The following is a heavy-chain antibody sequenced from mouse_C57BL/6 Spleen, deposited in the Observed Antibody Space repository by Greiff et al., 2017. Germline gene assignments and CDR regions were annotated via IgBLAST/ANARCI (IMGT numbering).Heavy chain of an antibody. CDR3: ARAYYSNSYYFDY. CDR2: IYPGDGDT. V-gene: IGHV1-82*01. CDR1: GYAFSSSW. D-gene: IGHD2-5*01. Sequence: LVESGPELVKPGASVKISCKASGYAFSSSWMNWVKQRPGKGLEWIGRIYPGDGDTNYNGKFKGKATLTADKSSSTAYMQLSSLTSEDSAVYFCARAYYSNSYYFDYWGQGTTLTVSS. J-gene: IGHJ2*01.